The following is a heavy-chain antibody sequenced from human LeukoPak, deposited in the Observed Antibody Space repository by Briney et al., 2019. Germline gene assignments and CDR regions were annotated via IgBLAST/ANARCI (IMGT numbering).Heavy chain of an antibody. D-gene: IGHD3-22*01. CDR1: GGSIGSGDYY. J-gene: IGHJ5*02. CDR2: IYYSGNT. Sequence: SETLSLTCTVSGGSIGSGDYYWSWIRQPPGKGLEWIGYIYYSGNTYYNPSLKSRVTISVDTSKNQFSLKLSSVTAADTAVYYCAREGFDYYDSSGYANWFDPWGQGTLVTVSS. CDR3: AREGFDYYDSSGYANWFDP. V-gene: IGHV4-30-4*02.